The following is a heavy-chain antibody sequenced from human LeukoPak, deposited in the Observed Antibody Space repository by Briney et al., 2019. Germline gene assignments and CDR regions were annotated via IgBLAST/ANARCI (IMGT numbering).Heavy chain of an antibody. CDR1: GYTFTSYG. J-gene: IGHJ6*03. CDR3: ARIIAAASENYMDV. V-gene: IGHV1-18*01. CDR2: ISAYNGNT. Sequence: ASVKVSCKASGYTFTSYGISWVRQAPGQGLEWMGWISAYNGNTNYAQKLQGRVTMTTDTSTSTAYMELRSLRSDDTAVYYCARIIAAASENYMDVWGKGTAVTVSS. D-gene: IGHD6-13*01.